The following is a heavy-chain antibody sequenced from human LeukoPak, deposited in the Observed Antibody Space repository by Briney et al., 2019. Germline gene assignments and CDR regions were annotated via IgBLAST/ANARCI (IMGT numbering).Heavy chain of an antibody. CDR1: GFTFSSYI. J-gene: IGHJ4*02. V-gene: IGHV3-23*01. CDR2: INGGGEST. CDR3: AKGSTYSSGWFHDY. Sequence: GGSLRPSCAASGFTFSSYIMSWVRQAPGKGLEWVSSINGGGESTNYADSVKGRFTISRDNSKNTLDLQMNSLRAEDTATYYCAKGSTYSSGWFHDYWGQGTLITVSS. D-gene: IGHD6-19*01.